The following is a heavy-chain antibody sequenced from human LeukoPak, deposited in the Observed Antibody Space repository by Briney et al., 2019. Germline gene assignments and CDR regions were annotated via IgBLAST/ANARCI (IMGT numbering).Heavy chain of an antibody. CDR2: INSDGSST. D-gene: IGHD4-11*01. V-gene: IGHV3-74*01. Sequence: GGSLRLSCAASGFTFSSYWMHWVRQAPGKGLVRVSRINSDGSSTSYADSVKGRFTISRDNAKNTPYLQMNSLRAEDTAVYYCARALGATVGSWGQGTLVTVSS. J-gene: IGHJ5*02. CDR1: GFTFSSYW. CDR3: ARALGATVGS.